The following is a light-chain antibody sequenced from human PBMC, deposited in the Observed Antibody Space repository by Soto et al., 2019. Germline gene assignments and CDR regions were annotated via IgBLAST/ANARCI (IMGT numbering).Light chain of an antibody. J-gene: IGKJ1*01. CDR2: AAS. V-gene: IGKV1-39*01. Sequence: DIQMTQSPSSLSASVGDRVTITCRAGQSISNYLNWYQQKPGKAPKLLIYAASSLQSGVPSRFSRSGSGTHFTLTISSLQPEDFATYYCQQSYSTPWTFGQGTKVEIK. CDR1: QSISNY. CDR3: QQSYSTPWT.